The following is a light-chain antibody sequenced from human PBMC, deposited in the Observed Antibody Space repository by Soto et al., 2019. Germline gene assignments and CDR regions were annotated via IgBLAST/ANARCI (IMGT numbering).Light chain of an antibody. Sequence: DIQMTQSPSAMSASVGDRVTITCRASQGISNYLAWFQQNPGKVPKRLISAASSLQSGVPSRFSGSGYGTEFTHTISSLQPEDFATYYCLRHNSYPRTFGQGTKLEIK. CDR2: AAS. V-gene: IGKV1-17*03. J-gene: IGKJ1*01. CDR1: QGISNY. CDR3: LRHNSYPRT.